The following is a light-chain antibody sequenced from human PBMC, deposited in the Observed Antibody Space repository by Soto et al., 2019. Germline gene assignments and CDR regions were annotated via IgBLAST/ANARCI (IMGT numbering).Light chain of an antibody. CDR2: DAS. Sequence: IVLTQSPATLSVSPGERATLSCRASQSVSSNLAWYQHKPGQAPRLLIYDASTRATGIPARFSGSGSGTDLPLTISSLQSEDVALYYCQQYNNWPPRVTFGGGTKVEIK. CDR3: QQYNNWPPRVT. CDR1: QSVSSN. J-gene: IGKJ4*01. V-gene: IGKV3-15*01.